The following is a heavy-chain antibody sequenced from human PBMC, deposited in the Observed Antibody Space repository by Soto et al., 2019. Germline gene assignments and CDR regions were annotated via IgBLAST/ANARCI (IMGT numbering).Heavy chain of an antibody. CDR3: ARGGGYSYGTNDAFDI. V-gene: IGHV3-30*03. D-gene: IGHD5-18*01. CDR2: ISDDGSNK. CDR1: GFTFKTYG. Sequence: GGSLRLSCAASGFTFKTYGMHWVRQAPGKGLEWVAVISDDGSNKYNIASVEGRFTISRDNSKNTLSLQMNSLRDEDTAVYYCARGGGYSYGTNDAFDIWGQGXMVTV. J-gene: IGHJ3*02.